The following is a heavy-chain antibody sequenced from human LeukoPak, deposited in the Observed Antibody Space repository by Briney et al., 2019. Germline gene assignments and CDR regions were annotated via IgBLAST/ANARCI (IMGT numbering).Heavy chain of an antibody. V-gene: IGHV3-30*03. CDR3: ARIEWERLGRAFDI. CDR1: GFTFSSYG. Sequence: GGSLRLSCAASGFTFSSYGMHWVRQAPGKGLERVAVISYDGSNKYYADSVKGRFTISRDNSKNTLYLQMNSLRAEDMAVYYCARIEWERLGRAFDIWGQGTMVTVSS. D-gene: IGHD1-26*01. CDR2: ISYDGSNK. J-gene: IGHJ3*02.